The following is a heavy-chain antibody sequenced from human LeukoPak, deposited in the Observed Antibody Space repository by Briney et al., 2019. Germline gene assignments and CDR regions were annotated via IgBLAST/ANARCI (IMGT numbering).Heavy chain of an antibody. J-gene: IGHJ4*02. Sequence: GGSLRLSCAASGFTFSSYAMSWVRQAPGKGLEWVSAISGSGGSTYYADSVKGRFTISRDNSKNTLYLQMNSLRAEDTAVYYCAKSMRGQLLRPNFDYWGQGTLVTVSS. D-gene: IGHD2-2*01. CDR2: ISGSGGST. CDR1: GFTFSSYA. CDR3: AKSMRGQLLRPNFDY. V-gene: IGHV3-23*01.